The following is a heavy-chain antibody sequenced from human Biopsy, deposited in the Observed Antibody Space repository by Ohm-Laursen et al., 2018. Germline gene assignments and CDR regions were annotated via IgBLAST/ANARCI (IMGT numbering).Heavy chain of an antibody. D-gene: IGHD2/OR15-2a*01. Sequence: GTLSPTCTVSGGSISRDYWSWIRQTPGKGLERIGYIYYSGSTNYNPSLKSRVTISVDTSKNQFSLRLNSVTAADTAVYYCARATNSTGWPYYYFYGMDVWGQGTTVTVSS. CDR2: IYYSGST. J-gene: IGHJ6*02. V-gene: IGHV4-59*01. CDR1: GGSISRDY. CDR3: ARATNSTGWPYYYFYGMDV.